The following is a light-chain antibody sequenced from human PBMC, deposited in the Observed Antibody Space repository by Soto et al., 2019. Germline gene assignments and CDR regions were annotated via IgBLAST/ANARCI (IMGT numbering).Light chain of an antibody. CDR3: QSYDNSLSYV. V-gene: IGLV1-40*01. J-gene: IGLJ1*01. CDR2: AYN. Sequence: QSVLTQPTSVSGAPGQRVTISCTGNSSNIGAGYDVHWYQQLQETAPRLLIFAYNNRPSGVPDRFSGSKSGTSASLAITGLQAEDEADYYCQSYDNSLSYVFGPGTKVTVL. CDR1: SSNIGAGYD.